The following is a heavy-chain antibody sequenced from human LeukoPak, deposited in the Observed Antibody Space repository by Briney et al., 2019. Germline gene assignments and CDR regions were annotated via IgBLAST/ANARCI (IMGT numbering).Heavy chain of an antibody. V-gene: IGHV4-39*07. CDR1: GVSISSSNSY. CDR3: AKDGTRPFYGSGSYYNYFDS. D-gene: IGHD3-10*01. Sequence: MASETLSLTCTVSGVSISSSNSYWGWIRQPPGKGLEWIGSIYYSGNTYYNASLKSQVSISIDTSKNQLSLKLSSVTAADTAVYYCAKDGTRPFYGSGSYYNYFDSWGQGTLVTVSS. CDR2: IYYSGNT. J-gene: IGHJ4*02.